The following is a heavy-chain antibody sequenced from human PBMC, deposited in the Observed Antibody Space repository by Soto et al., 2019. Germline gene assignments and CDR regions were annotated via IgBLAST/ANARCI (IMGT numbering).Heavy chain of an antibody. V-gene: IGHV3-30-3*01. CDR3: ARQYQLPEKAYYYYGMDL. CDR1: GFTFSSYA. CDR2: ISYDGSNK. D-gene: IGHD2-2*01. J-gene: IGHJ6*02. Sequence: QVQLVESGGGVVQPGRSLRLSCAASGFTFSSYAMHWVRQAPGKGLEWVAVISYDGSNKYYADSVKGRFTISRDNSKNTLYLQMNSLRAEDTAVYYCARQYQLPEKAYYYYGMDLWGQGTTVTVSS.